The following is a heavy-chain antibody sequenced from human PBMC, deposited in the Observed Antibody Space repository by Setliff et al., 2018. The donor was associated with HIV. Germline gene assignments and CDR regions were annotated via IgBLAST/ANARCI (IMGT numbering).Heavy chain of an antibody. CDR3: ARGLRSYPSGTLYYYYMDV. V-gene: IGHV7-4-1*02. Sequence: ASVKVSCKATEYMILAYKMNWVRQAPGQGLEWMGWINTNTGNPTYAQGFTGRFVFSLDTSVSTAYLQISSLKAEDTAVYYCARGLRSYPSGTLYYYYMDVWGKGTTVTVSS. CDR1: EYMILAYK. J-gene: IGHJ6*03. CDR2: INTNTGNP. D-gene: IGHD3-10*01.